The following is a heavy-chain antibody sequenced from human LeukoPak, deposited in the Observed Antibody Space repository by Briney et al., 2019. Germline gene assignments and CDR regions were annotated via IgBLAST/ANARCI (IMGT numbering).Heavy chain of an antibody. J-gene: IGHJ4*02. Sequence: PSETLSLTCAVYGGSFSGYYWSWIRQPPGKGLEWIGEINHSGSTNYNPSLKSRVTISVDTSKNQFSLKLSSVTAADTAVYYCAMSYGSGSYYLGYWGQGTLVTVSS. V-gene: IGHV4-34*09. D-gene: IGHD3-10*01. CDR2: INHSGST. CDR1: GGSFSGYY. CDR3: AMSYGSGSYYLGY.